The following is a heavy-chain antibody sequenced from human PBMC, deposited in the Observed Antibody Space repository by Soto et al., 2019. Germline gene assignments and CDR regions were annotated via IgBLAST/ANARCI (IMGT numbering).Heavy chain of an antibody. V-gene: IGHV1-69*06. D-gene: IGHD1-26*01. CDR1: GGTFSSYA. CDR2: IIPIFGTA. J-gene: IGHJ6*02. CDR3: ARADSGSYYYYYYGMDV. Sequence: SVKVSCKASGGTFSSYAISWVRQAPGQGLEWMGGIIPIFGTANYAQKFQGRVTITADKSTSTAYMELSSLRSEDTAVYYCARADSGSYYYYYYGMDVWGQGTTVTVSS.